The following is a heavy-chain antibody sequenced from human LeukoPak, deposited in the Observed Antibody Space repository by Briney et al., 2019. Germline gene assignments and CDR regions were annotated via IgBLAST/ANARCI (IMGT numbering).Heavy chain of an antibody. CDR1: GGPISSYY. CDR3: ARVGYYSGYYYYYYMDV. Sequence: NRSETLSLTCTVSGGPISSYYWSWIRQPPGKGLEWIGYIYYSGSTNYNPSLKSRVTISVDTSKNQFSLKLSSVTAADTAVYYCARVGYYSGYYYYYYMDVWGKGTTVTISS. V-gene: IGHV4-59*01. D-gene: IGHD3-22*01. J-gene: IGHJ6*03. CDR2: IYYSGST.